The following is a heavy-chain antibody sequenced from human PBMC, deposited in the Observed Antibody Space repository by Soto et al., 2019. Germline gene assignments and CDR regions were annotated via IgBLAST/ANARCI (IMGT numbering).Heavy chain of an antibody. CDR3: AARERWFDP. Sequence: QVQLQQWGAGLLKPSETLSLTCAVYSGSFRGYYWSWIRQSPGKGLEWIGEIDHSGRTKYNPSLETRVSMSVDTSKNQFSLKLTSVTAADTAVYFCAARERWFDPWGQGTLVTVSS. V-gene: IGHV4-34*01. J-gene: IGHJ5*02. CDR2: IDHSGRT. CDR1: SGSFRGYY. D-gene: IGHD1-26*01.